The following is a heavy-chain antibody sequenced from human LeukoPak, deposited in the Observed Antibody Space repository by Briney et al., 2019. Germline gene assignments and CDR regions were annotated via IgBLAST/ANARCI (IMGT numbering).Heavy chain of an antibody. V-gene: IGHV1-69*13. CDR1: GGTFSSYA. Sequence: GASVKVSCKASGGTFSSYAISWVRQAPGQGLEWMGGIIPIFGTANYAQKFQGRVTITADGSTSTAYMELSSLRSEDTAVYYCARGGDYYDSSGFFRFDYWGQGTLVTVSS. J-gene: IGHJ4*02. CDR3: ARGGDYYDSSGFFRFDY. CDR2: IIPIFGTA. D-gene: IGHD3-22*01.